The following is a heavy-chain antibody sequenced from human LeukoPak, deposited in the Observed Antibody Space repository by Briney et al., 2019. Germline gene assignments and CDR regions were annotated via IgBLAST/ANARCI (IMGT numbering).Heavy chain of an antibody. V-gene: IGHV3-21*01. D-gene: IGHD5-24*01. CDR2: ISASSTYI. J-gene: IGHJ6*03. CDR3: ARIAISSLGAYYMDV. Sequence: GGSLTLSCAASGFMFTRYSMNWVRQAPGKGLEWVSSISASSTYIFYGDSVKGRFTLSRDNARTSLYLQMNGLRAEDTAVYYCARIAISSLGAYYMDVWGEGTTVTVSS. CDR1: GFMFTRYS.